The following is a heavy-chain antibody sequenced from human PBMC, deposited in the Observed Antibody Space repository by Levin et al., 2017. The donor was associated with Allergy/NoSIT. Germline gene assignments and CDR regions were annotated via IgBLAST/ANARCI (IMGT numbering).Heavy chain of an antibody. J-gene: IGHJ4*02. V-gene: IGHV3-66*01. D-gene: IGHD2-2*01. CDR3: ARDLNPDHIVVVPAATES. CDR1: GFTVSSNY. CDR2: IYSGGST. Sequence: GESLKISCAASGFTVSSNYMSWVRQAPGKGLEWVSVIYSGGSTYYADSVKGRFTISRDNSKNTLYLQMNSLRAEDTAVYYCARDLNPDHIVVVPAATESWGQGTLVTVSS.